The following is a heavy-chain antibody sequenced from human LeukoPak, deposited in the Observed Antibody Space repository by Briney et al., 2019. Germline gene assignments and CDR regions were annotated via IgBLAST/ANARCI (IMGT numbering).Heavy chain of an antibody. Sequence: SETLSLTCTVSGYSITSGYYWAWIRQSPGKGLEWIGSIYHSGNTFYTPSLKSRVIILVDTSKNQFSLQLGSVTPTDTAVYYCARAGYCSGVSCYSAVPGKYWGQGALVTVSS. CDR3: ARAGYCSGVSCYSAVPGKY. CDR1: GYSITSGYY. V-gene: IGHV4-38-2*02. J-gene: IGHJ4*02. D-gene: IGHD2-15*01. CDR2: IYHSGNT.